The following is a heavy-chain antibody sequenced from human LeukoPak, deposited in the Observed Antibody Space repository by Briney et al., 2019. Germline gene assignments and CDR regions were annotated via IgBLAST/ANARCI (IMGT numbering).Heavy chain of an antibody. V-gene: IGHV4-59*01. CDR3: ARAKGPTVVPAAIGRFYYYYGMDV. CDR2: IYYSGST. Sequence: SETRSLTCTVPGGSISSYYWSWIRQPPGKGLEWIGYIYYSGSTNYTPPPKRRVTISVDTYKIQFSLELSSVTAADTAVYYCARAKGPTVVPAAIGRFYYYYGMDVWGQGTTVTVSS. J-gene: IGHJ6*02. CDR1: GGSISSYY. D-gene: IGHD2-2*02.